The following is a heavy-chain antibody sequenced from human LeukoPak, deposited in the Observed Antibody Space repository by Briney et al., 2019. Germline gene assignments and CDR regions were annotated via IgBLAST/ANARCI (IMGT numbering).Heavy chain of an antibody. J-gene: IGHJ6*03. CDR1: GYTFTSYD. V-gene: IGHV1-8*01. CDR3: ARRNIAAAGTLGYYYYYMDV. Sequence: ASVKVSCKASGYTFTSYDINWVRQATGQGLEWMGWMNPSSGNTGYAQKFQGRVTMTRNTSISTAYMELSSLRSEDTAVYYCARRNIAAAGTLGYYYYYMDVWGKGTTVTVSS. D-gene: IGHD6-13*01. CDR2: MNPSSGNT.